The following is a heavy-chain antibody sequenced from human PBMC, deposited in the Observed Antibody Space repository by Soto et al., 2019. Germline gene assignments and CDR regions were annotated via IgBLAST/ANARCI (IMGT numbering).Heavy chain of an antibody. CDR1: GYSFSIYG. CDR3: ARRNSNFGAFDI. Sequence: GESLKISCKGSGYSFSIYGIGWVRQMPEKGLEWMGIIFPSDSDARYSPSFQGQVTISVDKSISTAYLQWSSLKASDTAIYYCARRNSNFGAFDIWGQGTMVTVSS. CDR2: IFPSDSDA. V-gene: IGHV5-51*01. D-gene: IGHD3-16*01. J-gene: IGHJ3*02.